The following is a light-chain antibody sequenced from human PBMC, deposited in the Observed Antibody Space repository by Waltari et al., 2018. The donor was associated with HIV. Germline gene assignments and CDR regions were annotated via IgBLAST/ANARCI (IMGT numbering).Light chain of an antibody. Sequence: QSVLTQPPSASGTPGQRVTISCSGSNSNIRSNTVNWYQQLPGTAPKLLIYTNTQRPSGVPDRFSGSKSGTSASLAISRLQSEDEADYYCAAWDDSLNGVVFGGGTRLTVL. CDR3: AAWDDSLNGVV. V-gene: IGLV1-44*01. CDR1: NSNIRSNT. J-gene: IGLJ3*02. CDR2: TNT.